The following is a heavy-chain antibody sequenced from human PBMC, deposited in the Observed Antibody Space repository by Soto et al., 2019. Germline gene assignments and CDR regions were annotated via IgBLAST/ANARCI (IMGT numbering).Heavy chain of an antibody. Sequence: QVQLVESGGGVVQPGGSLRLSCAASGFAFSTYGMHWVRQASGKGLEWLAVISYDGSTDYYADSVKGRFTISRDNPKNTQYLQMNSLSPDDTAVYFCAKEGGPGRTGGATRYRYDCWGQGTLVTVSS. CDR2: ISYDGSTD. V-gene: IGHV3-30*18. CDR3: AKEGGPGRTGGATRYRYDC. CDR1: GFAFSTYG. J-gene: IGHJ4*02. D-gene: IGHD3-16*01.